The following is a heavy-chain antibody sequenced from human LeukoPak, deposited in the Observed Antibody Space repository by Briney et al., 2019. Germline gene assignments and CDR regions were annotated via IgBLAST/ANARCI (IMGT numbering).Heavy chain of an antibody. J-gene: IGHJ5*02. CDR2: IIPIFGTA. D-gene: IGHD5-18*01. Sequence: SVKVSCKASGGTFSSYAISWVRQAPGQGLEWMGGIIPIFGTANYAQKFQGRVTITADESTSTAYMELSSLRFEDTAVYYCARDISGGIQLRYNWFDPWGQGTLVTVSS. V-gene: IGHV1-69*13. CDR1: GGTFSSYA. CDR3: ARDISGGIQLRYNWFDP.